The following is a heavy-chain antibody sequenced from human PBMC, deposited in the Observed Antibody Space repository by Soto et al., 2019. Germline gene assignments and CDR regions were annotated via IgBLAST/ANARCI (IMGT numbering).Heavy chain of an antibody. D-gene: IGHD6-13*01. CDR3: ATWYSSSWYGGYFDY. CDR1: GGSISSSSYY. V-gene: IGHV4-39*01. Sequence: QLQLQESGPGLVKPSETLSLTCTVSGGSISSSSYYWGWIRQPPGKGLEWIGSIYYSGSTYYNPSLKSRVTIAVDTSKNQFSLTLSSVTAADTAVYYCATWYSSSWYGGYFDYWGQGTLVTVSS. CDR2: IYYSGST. J-gene: IGHJ4*02.